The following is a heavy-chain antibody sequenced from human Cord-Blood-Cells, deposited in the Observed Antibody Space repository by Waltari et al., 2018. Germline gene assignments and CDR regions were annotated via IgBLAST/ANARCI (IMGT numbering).Heavy chain of an antibody. CDR3: ARVSGWYPLDY. J-gene: IGHJ4*02. D-gene: IGHD6-19*01. CDR2: INHSGRT. CDR1: GGSFSGYY. V-gene: IGHV4-34*01. Sequence: QVQLQQWGAGLLKPSETLSLTCAVYGGSFSGYYWSCIRQPPGKGLEWVGEINHSGRTNYNPSLKSGVTIAVDTSKNQFSLKLSSVTAADTAVYYCARVSGWYPLDYWGQGTLVTVSS.